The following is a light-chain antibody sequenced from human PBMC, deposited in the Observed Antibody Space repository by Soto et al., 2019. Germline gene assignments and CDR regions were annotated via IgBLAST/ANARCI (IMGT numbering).Light chain of an antibody. CDR1: KLGDKY. J-gene: IGLJ1*01. CDR3: QAWDSSTHYV. V-gene: IGLV3-1*01. Sequence: SYELTQPPSVSVSPGQTASITCSGDKLGDKYACWYQQKPGQSPVLVIYQDSKRPSGIPERFSGSNSGNTATLTISGTQAMDEADYCCQAWDSSTHYVFGTGTKLTVL. CDR2: QDS.